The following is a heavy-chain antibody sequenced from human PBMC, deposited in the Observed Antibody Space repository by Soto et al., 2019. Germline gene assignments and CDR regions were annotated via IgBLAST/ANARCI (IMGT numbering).Heavy chain of an antibody. CDR2: IYYSGST. CDR3: ARDSFLDGHSDFAY. J-gene: IGHJ4*02. D-gene: IGHD2-21*01. V-gene: IGHV4-39*07. CDR1: GGSISSSSYY. Sequence: SETLSLTCTVSGGSISSSSYYWGWIRQPPGKGLEWIGSIYYSGSTYYNPSLKSRVTISVDASKNQFSLKLSSVTAADTAVYYCARDSFLDGHSDFAYWGQGTLVTVSS.